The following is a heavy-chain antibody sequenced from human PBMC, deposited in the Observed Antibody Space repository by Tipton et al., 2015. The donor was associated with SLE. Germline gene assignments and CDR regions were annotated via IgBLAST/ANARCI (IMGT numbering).Heavy chain of an antibody. D-gene: IGHD3-22*01. CDR1: GGSISSGDYY. J-gene: IGHJ3*02. CDR2: IYTSGST. Sequence: TLSLTCTVSGGSISSGDYYWSWIRQPAGKGLEWIGYIYTSGSTNYNPSLKSRVTISVDTSKNQISLKLTSVTAADTAVYYCARDLVGSSGDAFDIWGQGTMVTVSS. CDR3: ARDLVGSSGDAFDI. V-gene: IGHV4-61*09.